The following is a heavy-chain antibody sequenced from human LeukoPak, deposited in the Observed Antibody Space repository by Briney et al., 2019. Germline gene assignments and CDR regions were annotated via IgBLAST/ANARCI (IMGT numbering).Heavy chain of an antibody. D-gene: IGHD2-8*01. J-gene: IGHJ3*02. Sequence: PSETLSLTCTVSGGSINNYYWSWIRQPAGKGLEWIGRSSGSNSYNPSLKSRVSMSVDTSNNQFSLKLSSVTVADTAVYFCARDPMAAGAFDIWGQGTMVTVSS. CDR3: ARDPMAAGAFDI. CDR2: SSGSN. V-gene: IGHV4-4*07. CDR1: GGSINNYY.